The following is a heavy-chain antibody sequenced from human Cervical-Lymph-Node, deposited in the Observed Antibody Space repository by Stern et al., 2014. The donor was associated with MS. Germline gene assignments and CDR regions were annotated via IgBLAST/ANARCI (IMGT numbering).Heavy chain of an antibody. CDR2: IGGCSGNT. CDR3: AAEPMYYSDSVGAFDI. Sequence: MQLVQSGPEVKKPGTSVKVSCKASGFTFTSSAVQWVRQARGQRLEWIGWIGGCSGNTNYAQKFQERVTITRDMSTSTAYMELSSLRSEDTAVYYCAAEPMYYSDSVGAFDIWGQGTMVTVSS. J-gene: IGHJ3*02. V-gene: IGHV1-58*01. D-gene: IGHD3-22*01. CDR1: GFTFTSSA.